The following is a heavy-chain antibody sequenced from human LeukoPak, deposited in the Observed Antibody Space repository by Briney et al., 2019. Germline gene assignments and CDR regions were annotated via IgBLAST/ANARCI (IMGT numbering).Heavy chain of an antibody. CDR1: GGSISSSSYY. D-gene: IGHD1-1*01. Sequence: SETLSLTCTVSGGSISSSSYYWGWIRQPPGKGLERIGSIYYSGSTYYNPSLKSRVTIYVDTSKNQFSLNLNSVTAADTAVYYCARRNRGVGTSPDYWGQGTLVTVSS. CDR3: ARRNRGVGTSPDY. V-gene: IGHV4-39*01. CDR2: IYYSGST. J-gene: IGHJ4*02.